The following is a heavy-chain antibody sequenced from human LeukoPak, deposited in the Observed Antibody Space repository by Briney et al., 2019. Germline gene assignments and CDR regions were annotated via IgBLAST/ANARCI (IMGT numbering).Heavy chain of an antibody. CDR1: GFTFSSYS. CDR3: ATDDLDSAGEDAFDI. V-gene: IGHV3-21*01. J-gene: IGHJ3*02. D-gene: IGHD1-26*01. CDR2: ISSSSSYI. Sequence: GGSLRLSCAASGFTFSSYSMNWVRQAPGKGLEWVSSISSSSSYIYYADSVKGRFTISRDNAKNSLYLQMNSLRAEDTAVYNCATDDLDSAGEDAFDIWGQGTMVTVSS.